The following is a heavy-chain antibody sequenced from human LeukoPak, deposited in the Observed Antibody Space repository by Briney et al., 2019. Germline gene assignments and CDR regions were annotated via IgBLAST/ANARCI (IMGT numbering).Heavy chain of an antibody. CDR2: INPNSGGT. D-gene: IGHD6-19*01. CDR1: GYTFTVYY. CDR3: ARGNTVAGYYYYMDV. V-gene: IGHV1-2*02. J-gene: IGHJ6*03. Sequence: ASVTVSCKASGYTFTVYYMHWVRQAPGQGLEWMGWINPNSGGTNYAQKFQGRVTMTRDTSISTAYMELSRLRSDDTAVYYCARGNTVAGYYYYMDVWGKGTTVTVSS.